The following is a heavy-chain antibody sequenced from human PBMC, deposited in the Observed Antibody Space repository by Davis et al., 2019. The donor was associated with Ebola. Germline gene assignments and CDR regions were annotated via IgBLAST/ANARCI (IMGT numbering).Heavy chain of an antibody. CDR2: IFYSGNT. D-gene: IGHD1-26*01. V-gene: IGHV4-39*01. CDR3: ASWDLLLGCFDF. Sequence: SETLSLTCTVSGGSISSSTSYWGWIRQPPGKGLEWIGTIFYSGNTYYNPSLKSRVTISVDTSKNEVSLRLSSVTAADTAVYYCASWDLLLGCFDFWGQGTLVTVSS. J-gene: IGHJ4*02. CDR1: GGSISSSTSY.